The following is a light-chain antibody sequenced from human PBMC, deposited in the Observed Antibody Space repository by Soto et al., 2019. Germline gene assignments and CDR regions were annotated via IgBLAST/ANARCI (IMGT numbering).Light chain of an antibody. Sequence: EIVLTQSPGTLSLSPGDRATLSCRASQSISAGLLAWYQHRPGQAPRLLISGASRRATGIPDRFSGSGSGTDFTLTNSRLEPEDFAVYDCRQFRTFGPGT. CDR2: GAS. CDR3: RQFRT. V-gene: IGKV3-20*01. J-gene: IGKJ3*01. CDR1: QSISAGL.